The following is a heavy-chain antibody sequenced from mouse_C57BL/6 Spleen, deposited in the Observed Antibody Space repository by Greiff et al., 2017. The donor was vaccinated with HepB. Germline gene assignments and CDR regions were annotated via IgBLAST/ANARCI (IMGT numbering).Heavy chain of an antibody. V-gene: IGHV3-8*01. CDR3: ARRDYYGSSHWYFEG. Sequence: VQLKESGPGLAKPSQTLSLTCSVTGYSITSDYWNWIRKFPGNKLEYMGYISYSGSTYYNPSLKSRISITRDTSKNQYYLQLNSVTTEDTATYYGARRDYYGSSHWYFEGWGTGTTVTVAS. D-gene: IGHD1-1*01. CDR1: GYSITSDY. CDR2: ISYSGST. J-gene: IGHJ1*03.